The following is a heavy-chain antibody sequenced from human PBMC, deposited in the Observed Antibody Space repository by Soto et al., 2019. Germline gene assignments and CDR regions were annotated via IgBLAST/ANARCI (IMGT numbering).Heavy chain of an antibody. Sequence: SVKVSCEASAGTFSSYTINWVRQAPGQGLEWMGGIIPIFGTTNYAKKFQGRVTITADESTSTAYMELSSPRSEDTAVYYCARYASSGNNSVWYTFDPWGQGTLVTVS. J-gene: IGHJ5*02. CDR3: ARYASSGNNSVWYTFDP. CDR1: AGTFSSYT. D-gene: IGHD6-19*01. V-gene: IGHV1-69*13. CDR2: IIPIFGTT.